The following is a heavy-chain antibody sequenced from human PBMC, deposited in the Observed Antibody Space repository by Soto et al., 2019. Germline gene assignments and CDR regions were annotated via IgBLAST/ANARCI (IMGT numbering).Heavy chain of an antibody. Sequence: PGGSLRLSCVASGFTFMSSFMGWVRQAPGNGLEWVANINQDGGVTYYVDSVEGRFTIFRDNAKDSLYLQMHSLRAEDTAVYYCARYYRGSGRYFFDYWGQGTLVTVSS. J-gene: IGHJ4*02. CDR1: GFTFMSSF. V-gene: IGHV3-7*03. CDR2: INQDGGVT. D-gene: IGHD6-19*01. CDR3: ARYYRGSGRYFFDY.